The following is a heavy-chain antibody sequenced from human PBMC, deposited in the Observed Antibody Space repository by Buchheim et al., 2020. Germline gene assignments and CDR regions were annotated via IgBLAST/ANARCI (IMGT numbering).Heavy chain of an antibody. CDR3: ARSNYYDSSGYYAKYYYYYGMDV. J-gene: IGHJ6*02. D-gene: IGHD3-22*01. CDR1: GGPISSGGYY. Sequence: QVQLQESGPGLVKPSQTLSLTCTVSGGPISSGGYYWSWIRQHPGKGLEWIGYTYYSGSTYYNPSLKRLVTISVDTSKNQFSLELSSVTAADTAVYYCARSNYYDSSGYYAKYYYYYGMDVWGQGTT. V-gene: IGHV4-31*01. CDR2: TYYSGST.